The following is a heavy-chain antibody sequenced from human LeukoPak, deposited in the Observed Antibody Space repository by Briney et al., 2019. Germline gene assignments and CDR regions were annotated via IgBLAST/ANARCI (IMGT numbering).Heavy chain of an antibody. V-gene: IGHV3-64D*06. CDR1: GFTFSSYA. J-gene: IGHJ6*02. D-gene: IGHD3-9*01. Sequence: GGSLRLSCSASGFTFSSYAMHWVRQAPGKGLEYVSAISSNGGSTYYADSVKGRFTISRDNSKNTLYLQMSSLRAEDTAVYYCVKGMEDYDILTGVLDVWGQGTTVTVSS. CDR2: ISSNGGST. CDR3: VKGMEDYDILTGVLDV.